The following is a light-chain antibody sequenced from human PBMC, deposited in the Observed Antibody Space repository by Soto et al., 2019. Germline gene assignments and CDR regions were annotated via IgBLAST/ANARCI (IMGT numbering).Light chain of an antibody. CDR2: EVR. V-gene: IGLV2-18*01. Sequence: QSALTQPPSVSGAPGQSVTISCTGSSSDVGSYNRVAWYQQPPGTAPKLMIDEVRNRPAGVPDRFAGSGCGNTASLTISGFQAWGEADYSSSVFTSGSTYVFGTGTKVTV. CDR1: SSDVGSYNR. J-gene: IGLJ1*01. CDR3: SVFTSGSTYV.